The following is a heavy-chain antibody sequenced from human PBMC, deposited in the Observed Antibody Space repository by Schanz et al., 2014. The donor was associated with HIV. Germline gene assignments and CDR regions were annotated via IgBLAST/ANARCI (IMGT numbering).Heavy chain of an antibody. V-gene: IGHV3-23*04. CDR2: ISGSGGST. CDR1: GFTFSTYA. J-gene: IGHJ4*02. Sequence: EVQLVESGGGLVQPGGSLRLSCAASGFTFSTYAMNWVRQAPGKGLEWVSGISGSGGSTYYADSVKGRFTISRDDSKNTLYLQMNSLRAEDTAVYYCARDRCNGGSCGLGYWGQGTLVTVSS. D-gene: IGHD2-15*01. CDR3: ARDRCNGGSCGLGY.